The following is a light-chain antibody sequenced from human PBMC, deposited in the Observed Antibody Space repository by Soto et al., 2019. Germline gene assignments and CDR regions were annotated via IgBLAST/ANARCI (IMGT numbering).Light chain of an antibody. CDR3: HQFGSSPRT. Sequence: EIVLTQSPGTLSLSPGERATLSCRASQNVNSNHIAWYQQKPGQAPRLLIYGPSSRATGIPERFSGSGSGTDFTLTISRLEPEDFAVYFCHQFGSSPRTFGHGTKVEIK. J-gene: IGKJ1*01. CDR2: GPS. CDR1: QNVNSNH. V-gene: IGKV3-20*01.